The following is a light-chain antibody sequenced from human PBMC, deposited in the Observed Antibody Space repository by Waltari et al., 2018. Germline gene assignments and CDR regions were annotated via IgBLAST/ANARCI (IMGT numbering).Light chain of an antibody. CDR3: QVWDTGSDHPVI. Sequence: SYVLTQPPSVSVAPGQTARLTCGGDTIGPKPIPWYQPGPGPAPGLVVYGNTDRPSGIPERFSGSNSGNTATLTISRVEAGDEADFYCQVWDTGSDHPVIFGGGTKLTVL. J-gene: IGLJ2*01. CDR1: TIGPKP. CDR2: GNT. V-gene: IGLV3-21*02.